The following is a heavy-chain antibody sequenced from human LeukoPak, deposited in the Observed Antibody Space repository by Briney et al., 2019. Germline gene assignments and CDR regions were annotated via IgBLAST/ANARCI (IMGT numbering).Heavy chain of an antibody. V-gene: IGHV1-2*02. J-gene: IGHJ4*02. Sequence: GASVKVSCKASGYTFTGYYMHWVRQAPGQGLEWMGWINPNSGGTNYAQKFQGRVTMTRDTSISTAYMELSRLRSDDTAVYYCARQGNSDGTPLPYDYWGQGTLVTVSS. CDR3: ARQGNSDGTPLPYDY. CDR1: GYTFTGYY. CDR2: INPNSGGT. D-gene: IGHD6-13*01.